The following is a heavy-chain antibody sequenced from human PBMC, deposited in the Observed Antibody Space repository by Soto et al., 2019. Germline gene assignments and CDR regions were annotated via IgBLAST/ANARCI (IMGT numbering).Heavy chain of an antibody. J-gene: IGHJ4*02. CDR2: ISGRGRFT. CDR1: GFTFRTYA. Sequence: GSLRLSCAASGFTFRTYAMNWVRQAPGKGLEWISAISGRGRFTHYADSVRGRFNIYRDNSKNKLYIKMNNLRGDEKAMYYCAKIPTGSGSSKFDYWGQGIPVTVSS. V-gene: IGHV3-23*01. D-gene: IGHD3-10*01. CDR3: AKIPTGSGSSKFDY.